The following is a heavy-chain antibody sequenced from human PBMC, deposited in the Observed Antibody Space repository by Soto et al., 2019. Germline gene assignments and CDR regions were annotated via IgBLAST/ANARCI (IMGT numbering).Heavy chain of an antibody. D-gene: IGHD3-10*01. CDR3: ARESAGSGKNNWFDP. CDR1: RGSISSYY. CDR2: IHRTGST. J-gene: IGHJ5*02. V-gene: IGHV4-59*01. Sequence: SETLSLTCSVSRGSISSYYWSWVRQPPGKGLEWIGFIHRTGSTKYNPSLESRVTISVDTSQNQLSLRLSSVTAADTAVYYCARESAGSGKNNWFDPWGQGILVTVSS.